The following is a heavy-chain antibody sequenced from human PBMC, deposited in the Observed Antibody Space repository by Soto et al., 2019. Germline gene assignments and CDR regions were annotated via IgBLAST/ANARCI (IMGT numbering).Heavy chain of an antibody. J-gene: IGHJ5*02. Sequence: SETLSLTCTVSGGSISSYYWSWIRQPPGKGLEWIGYIYYSGSTNYNPSLKSRVTISVDTSKNQFSLKLSSVTAADTAVYYCARFLNPYRLWWSYGWFDPWGQGTLVTLSS. CDR3: ARFLNPYRLWWSYGWFDP. CDR2: IYYSGST. D-gene: IGHD2-21*01. V-gene: IGHV4-59*01. CDR1: GGSISSYY.